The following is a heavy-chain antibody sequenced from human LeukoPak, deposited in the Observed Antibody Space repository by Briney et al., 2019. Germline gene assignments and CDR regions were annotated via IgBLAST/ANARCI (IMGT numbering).Heavy chain of an antibody. CDR2: IYYSGST. Sequence: KTSETLSLTCTVSGGSISSSTYHWGWIRQPPGKGLEWIGSIYYSGSTYYNPSLKSRVTISVDTSKNQFSLKLSSVTAADTAVYYCARGVLLWFGELSNPYFDYWGQGTLVTVSS. CDR1: GGSISSSTYH. V-gene: IGHV4-39*07. D-gene: IGHD3-10*01. J-gene: IGHJ4*02. CDR3: ARGVLLWFGELSNPYFDY.